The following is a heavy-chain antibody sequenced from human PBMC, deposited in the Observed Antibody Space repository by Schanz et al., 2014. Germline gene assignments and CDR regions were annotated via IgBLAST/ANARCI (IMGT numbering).Heavy chain of an antibody. J-gene: IGHJ3*01. Sequence: QVQLVESGGGVVQPGKSLRLSCAASGFAFSDYGMHWVRQAPGKGLEWVAFISYDGNEKHYPDSVKGRFTISRDNSKNTLYLQMNSLRAEDTAVYFCARDGGRDGYNLAFDVWGQGTLVTVS. D-gene: IGHD5-12*01. CDR1: GFAFSDYG. CDR2: ISYDGNEK. V-gene: IGHV3-30*03. CDR3: ARDGGRDGYNLAFDV.